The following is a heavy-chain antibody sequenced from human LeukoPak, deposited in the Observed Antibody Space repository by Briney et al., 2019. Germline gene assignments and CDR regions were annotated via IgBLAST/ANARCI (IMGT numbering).Heavy chain of an antibody. Sequence: PGRSLRLSCAASGFTFSSYAMHWVRQAPGKGLEWVAVISYDGSNKYYADSVKGRFTISRDNSKNTLYLQMNSLRAEDTAVYYCARDPGYSSGWSDLGYWGQGTLVTVSS. CDR1: GFTFSSYA. CDR3: ARDPGYSSGWSDLGY. D-gene: IGHD6-19*01. J-gene: IGHJ4*02. V-gene: IGHV3-30-3*01. CDR2: ISYDGSNK.